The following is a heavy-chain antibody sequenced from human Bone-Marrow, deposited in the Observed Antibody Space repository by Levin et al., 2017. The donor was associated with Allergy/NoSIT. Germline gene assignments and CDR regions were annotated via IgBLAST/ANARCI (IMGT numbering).Heavy chain of an antibody. J-gene: IGHJ4*02. CDR1: GYSFTDYA. CDR2: IYPVNGDT. V-gene: IGHV1-3*01. CDR3: ATDSSGWSPGGY. D-gene: IGHD6-19*01. Sequence: GGSLRLSCKASGYSFTDYAIHWVRQAPGQRFEWMGWIYPVNGDTKYSQRFQGRVTITTDTSARTAYMEVNSLRSEDTAVYYCATDSSGWSPGGYWGQGTLVTVSS.